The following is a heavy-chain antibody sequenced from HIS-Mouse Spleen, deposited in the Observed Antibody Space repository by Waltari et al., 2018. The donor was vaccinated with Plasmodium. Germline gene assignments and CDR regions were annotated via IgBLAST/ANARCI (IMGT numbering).Heavy chain of an antibody. D-gene: IGHD6-13*01. CDR1: GYTFTGYY. CDR3: ARVLGYKAAAGTFVEYFQH. V-gene: IGHV1-2*02. CDR2: INPSRGGT. Sequence: QVQLVQSGAEVKKPGASVKVSCKASGYTFTGYYMHWVRQAPGHGLEWMGWINPSRGGTNYAQKFQGRFNMTRDTSIRTAYMELSRLRSDDTAVYYCARVLGYKAAAGTFVEYFQHWGPGTLVTVSS. J-gene: IGHJ1*01.